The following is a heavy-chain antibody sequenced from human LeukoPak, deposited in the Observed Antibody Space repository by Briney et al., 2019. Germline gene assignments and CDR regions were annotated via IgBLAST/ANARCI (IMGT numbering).Heavy chain of an antibody. CDR3: ASRAILYSSSWHFDY. CDR2: ISSSSSYI. CDR1: GFTFSSYS. J-gene: IGHJ4*02. D-gene: IGHD6-13*01. Sequence: PGGSLRLSCAASGFTFSSYSMNWVRQAPGKGLEWVSSISSSSSYIYYADSVKDRFTISRDNAKNSLYLQMNSLRAEDTAVYYCASRAILYSSSWHFDYWGQGTLVTVSS. V-gene: IGHV3-21*01.